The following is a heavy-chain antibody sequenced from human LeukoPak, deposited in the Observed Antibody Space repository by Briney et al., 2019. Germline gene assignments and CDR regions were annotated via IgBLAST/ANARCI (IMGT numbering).Heavy chain of an antibody. D-gene: IGHD2-21*02. CDR1: GFTFSSYA. CDR2: ISGSGGST. J-gene: IGHJ4*02. CDR3: AKRACGADCHADY. Sequence: GGSLRLSCAASGFTFSSYAMSWVRQAPGKGLEWVSAISGSGGSTYYADSVKGRFTISRDNSKNTLYLHMSSLRGDDTAVYYCAKRACGADCHADYLGQGTLVTVSS. V-gene: IGHV3-23*01.